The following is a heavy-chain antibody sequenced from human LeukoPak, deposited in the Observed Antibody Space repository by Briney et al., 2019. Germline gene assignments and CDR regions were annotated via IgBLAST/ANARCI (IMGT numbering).Heavy chain of an antibody. V-gene: IGHV3-30*02. J-gene: IGHJ4*02. CDR2: IRYDGSNK. D-gene: IGHD1-26*01. CDR1: GFTFSSYG. CDR3: AKDLSRGSYHYLY. Sequence: PGGSLRLSCAASGFTFSSYGMHWVRQAPGKGLEWVAFIRYDGSNKYYADSVKGRFTISRDNSKNTLYLQMNSLRAEDTAVYYCAKDLSRGSYHYLYWGQGTLVTVSS.